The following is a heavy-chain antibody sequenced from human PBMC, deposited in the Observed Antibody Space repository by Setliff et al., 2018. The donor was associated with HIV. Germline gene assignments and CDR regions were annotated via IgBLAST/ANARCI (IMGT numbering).Heavy chain of an antibody. V-gene: IGHV1-46*03. J-gene: IGHJ6*03. D-gene: IGHD2-15*01. CDR1: GYTFTSYA. Sequence: ASVKVSCKASGYTFTSYAMNWVRQAPGQGLEWMGIINPSGGSTSYAQKFQDRITMTSDTSTSTVYMELSSLRSDDTAMYYCARRAGTPNYYYYYMDVWGNGTTVTVSS. CDR3: ARRAGTPNYYYYYMDV. CDR2: INPSGGST.